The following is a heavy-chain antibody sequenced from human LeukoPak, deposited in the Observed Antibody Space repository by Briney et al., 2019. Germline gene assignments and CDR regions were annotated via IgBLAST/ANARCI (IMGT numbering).Heavy chain of an antibody. CDR3: ARAPIPYYYDSSAYYSDY. D-gene: IGHD3-22*01. CDR1: GYTFTNFD. J-gene: IGHJ4*02. V-gene: IGHV1-8*03. CDR2: MNPYTGKT. Sequence: GASVKVSCKTSGYTFTNFDINWVRQATGQGLEWLGWMNPYTGKTGYAQKFQGRVTFTGDTSIRTAYMEVSNLTSEDTAVYYCARAPIPYYYDSSAYYSDYWGQGTLVTVSS.